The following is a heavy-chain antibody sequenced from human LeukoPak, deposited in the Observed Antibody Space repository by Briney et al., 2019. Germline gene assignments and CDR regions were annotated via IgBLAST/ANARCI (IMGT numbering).Heavy chain of an antibody. CDR2: ISSSGSTI. CDR3: ARVVTIFGVVMTYGMDV. J-gene: IGHJ6*02. V-gene: IGHV3-11*01. CDR1: GSTFSDYY. Sequence: GGSLRPSCAASGSTFSDYYMSWIRQAPGKGLEWVSYISSSGSTIYYADSVKGRFTISRDNAKNSLYLQMNSLRAEDTAVYYCARVVTIFGVVMTYGMDVWGQGTTVTVSS. D-gene: IGHD3-3*01.